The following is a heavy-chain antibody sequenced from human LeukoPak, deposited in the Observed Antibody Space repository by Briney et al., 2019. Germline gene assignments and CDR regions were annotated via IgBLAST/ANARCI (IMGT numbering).Heavy chain of an antibody. CDR3: AREILRFDI. CDR1: GYSFNSQG. Sequence: AXVKVSCXASGYSFNSQGMNWVRQSPGQGLEWMGWINTDSGNPTYAQGFTGRFVFSLDSSVRTAYLQISNLMPEDTAKYYCAREILRFDIWGQGTMVIVSS. CDR2: INTDSGNP. V-gene: IGHV7-4-1*02. J-gene: IGHJ3*02.